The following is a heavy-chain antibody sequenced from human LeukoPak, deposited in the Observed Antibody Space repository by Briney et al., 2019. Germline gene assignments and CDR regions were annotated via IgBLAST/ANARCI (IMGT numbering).Heavy chain of an antibody. V-gene: IGHV4-39*07. Sequence: PSETLSLTCTVSGGSISSSSYYWGWIRQPPGKGLEWIGSIYYSGSTYYNPSLKSRVTISVDTSKNQFSLKLSSVTAADTAVYYCARESSGWYLAFDIWGQGTMVTVSS. CDR1: GGSISSSSYY. J-gene: IGHJ3*02. D-gene: IGHD6-19*01. CDR3: ARESSGWYLAFDI. CDR2: IYYSGST.